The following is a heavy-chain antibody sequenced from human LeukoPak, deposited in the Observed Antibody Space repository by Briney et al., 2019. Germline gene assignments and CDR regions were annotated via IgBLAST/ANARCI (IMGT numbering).Heavy chain of an antibody. D-gene: IGHD2-15*01. V-gene: IGHV1-69*13. CDR2: IIPIFGTA. CDR1: GGTFSSYA. Sequence: SVKVSCKASGGTFSSYAISWVRQAPGQGLEWTGGIIPIFGTANYAQKFQGRVTITADESTSTAYMELSSLRSEDTAVYYCAILGYCSGGSCYSTGPWGQGTLVTVSS. CDR3: AILGYCSGGSCYSTGP. J-gene: IGHJ5*02.